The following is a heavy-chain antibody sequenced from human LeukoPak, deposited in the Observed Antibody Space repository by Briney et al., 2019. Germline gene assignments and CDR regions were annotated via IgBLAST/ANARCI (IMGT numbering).Heavy chain of an antibody. Sequence: ASVKVSCKASGYTFTDYYMYWVRQAPGQGLEWMGWINPHSGATSYAQKFQGRVTMTRDTSISTAYMDLSSLTSDDTAVYYCARILGDSSTWYFGGQGTWVTVS. CDR2: INPHSGAT. CDR3: ARILGDSSTWYF. J-gene: IGHJ4*02. V-gene: IGHV1-2*02. D-gene: IGHD2-2*01. CDR1: GYTFTDYY.